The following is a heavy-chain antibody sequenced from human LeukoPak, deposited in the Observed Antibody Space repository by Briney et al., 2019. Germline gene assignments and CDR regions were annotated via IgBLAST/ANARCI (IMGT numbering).Heavy chain of an antibody. J-gene: IGHJ3*02. CDR1: GGSISSYY. Sequence: SETLSLTCTVSGGSISSYYWSWIRQPPGKGLEWIGCIYYSGGTNYNPSLKSRVTISADTSKNHFSLRLSSVTAADTAVYYCARNQLLSLDAFDIWGQGTMVTVSS. V-gene: IGHV4-59*08. CDR2: IYYSGGT. D-gene: IGHD2-2*01. CDR3: ARNQLLSLDAFDI.